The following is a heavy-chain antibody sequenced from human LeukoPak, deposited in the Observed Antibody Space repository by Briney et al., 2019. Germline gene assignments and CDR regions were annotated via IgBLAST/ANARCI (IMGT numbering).Heavy chain of an antibody. J-gene: IGHJ6*02. CDR1: GYTFTSYD. D-gene: IGHD5-18*01. Sequence: ASVKVSCKASGYTFTSYDINWVRQATGQGLEWMGWMNPNSDNTGYAQKFQGRVTMTRNTSISTAYMELSSLRSEDTAVYYCARVDTAMVTWYRYYYYGMDVWGQGTTVTVSS. CDR2: MNPNSDNT. V-gene: IGHV1-8*01. CDR3: ARVDTAMVTWYRYYYYGMDV.